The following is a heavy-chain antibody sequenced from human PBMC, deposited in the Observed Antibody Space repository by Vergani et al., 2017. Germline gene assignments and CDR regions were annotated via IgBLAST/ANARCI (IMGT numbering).Heavy chain of an antibody. CDR1: GFTFSSYA. CDR3: ARGGLKYYDCWSGYYRAYYYYCGMDV. J-gene: IGHJ6*02. Sequence: EVQLLESGGGLVQPGGSLRLSCAASGFTFSSYAMSWVRQAPGKGLEWVSSISSSSSYKYYSDSVKGRFTISRDNAKNSLYLQMNSLRAEDTAVYYCARGGLKYYDCWSGYYRAYYYYCGMDVWGQGTTVTVSS. CDR2: ISSSSSYK. V-gene: IGHV3-21*01. D-gene: IGHD3-3*01.